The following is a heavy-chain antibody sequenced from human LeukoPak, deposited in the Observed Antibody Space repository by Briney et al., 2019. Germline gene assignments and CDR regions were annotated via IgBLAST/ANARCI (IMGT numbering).Heavy chain of an antibody. V-gene: IGHV3-30*02. CDR1: GFTLSCCG. D-gene: IGHD3-10*01. J-gene: IGHJ5*02. Sequence: GGSLRLSCAASGFTLSCCGMHWVRQAPGKGLEWVAFIRYDGGNAYYADSVKGRFTISRDNSKNTLYLQMNSLRAEDTAVYYCAKDYSKTSYYGSGTYYRPNWFDPWGQGTLVTVSS. CDR3: AKDYSKTSYYGSGTYYRPNWFDP. CDR2: IRYDGGNA.